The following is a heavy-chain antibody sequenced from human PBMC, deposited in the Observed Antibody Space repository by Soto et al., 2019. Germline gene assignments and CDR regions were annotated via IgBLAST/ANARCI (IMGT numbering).Heavy chain of an antibody. CDR2: ISWNSGSI. J-gene: IGHJ3*02. D-gene: IGHD6-19*01. V-gene: IGHV3-9*01. CDR1: GFTFDDYA. CDR3: AKDMGIAVAGGAFDI. Sequence: EVQLVESGGGLVQPGRSLRLSCAASGFTFDDYAMHWVRQAPGKGLEGVSGISWNSGSIGYADSVKGRFTIARDNAKNSLYLQMNSLRAEDTALYYCAKDMGIAVAGGAFDIWGQGTMVTVSS.